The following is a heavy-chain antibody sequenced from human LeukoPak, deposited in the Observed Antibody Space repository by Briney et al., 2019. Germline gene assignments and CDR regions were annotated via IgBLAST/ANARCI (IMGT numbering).Heavy chain of an antibody. CDR3: ARDSSSPTHNFDY. D-gene: IGHD6-13*01. CDR1: GGSISSYY. J-gene: IGHJ4*02. Sequence: PSETLSLTCTVSGGSISSYYWSWIRQPAGKGLEWIGRIYSSGSTNYNPSLKSRVTMSVDTSKNRFSPQLSSVTAADTAVYYCARDSSSPTHNFDYWGQGTLVTVSS. V-gene: IGHV4-4*07. CDR2: IYSSGST.